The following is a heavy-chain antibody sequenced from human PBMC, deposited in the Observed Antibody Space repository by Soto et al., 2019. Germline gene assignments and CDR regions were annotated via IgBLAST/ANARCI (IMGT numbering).Heavy chain of an antibody. CDR3: ASGSTVINTLDF. CDR1: DGSITSGDYY. V-gene: IGHV4-30-4*01. D-gene: IGHD4-17*01. Sequence: QVQLQESGPGLVKPSQTLSLTCTVSDGSITSGDYYWSWVRQPPGKGLEWVGYIYYGGSTYYNPSLKSRISISLDTPKNQFSLKLTSVTAADTAVYYCASGSTVINTLDFWGQGTLVTVSS. J-gene: IGHJ4*02. CDR2: IYYGGST.